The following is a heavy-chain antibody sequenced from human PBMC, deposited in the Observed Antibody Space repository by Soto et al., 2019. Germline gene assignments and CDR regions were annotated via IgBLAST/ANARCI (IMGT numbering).Heavy chain of an antibody. CDR2: ISYDGSNK. V-gene: IGHV3-30-3*01. CDR3: ARDLGDYYDSSGYYSAGY. D-gene: IGHD3-22*01. CDR1: GFTFSSYA. J-gene: IGHJ4*02. Sequence: QVQLVESGGGVVQPGRSLRLSCAASGFTFSSYAMHWVRQAPGKGLEGVAVISYDGSNKYYADSVKGRFTISRDNSKNTLYLQMNSLRAEDTAVYYCARDLGDYYDSSGYYSAGYWGQGTLVTVSS.